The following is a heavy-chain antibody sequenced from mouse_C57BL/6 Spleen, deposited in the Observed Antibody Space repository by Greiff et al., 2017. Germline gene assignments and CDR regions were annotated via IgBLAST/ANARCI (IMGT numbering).Heavy chain of an antibody. CDR1: GFTFSSYA. CDR3: ARVYYDYDEGFAY. V-gene: IGHV5-4*01. CDR2: ISDGGSYT. Sequence: EVQLVESGGGLVKPGGSLKLSCAASGFTFSSYAMSWVRQTPEKRLEWVATISDGGSYTYYPDNVKGRFTISRDNAKNNLYLQMSHLKSEDTAMYYWARVYYDYDEGFAYWGQGTLVTVSA. D-gene: IGHD2-4*01. J-gene: IGHJ3*01.